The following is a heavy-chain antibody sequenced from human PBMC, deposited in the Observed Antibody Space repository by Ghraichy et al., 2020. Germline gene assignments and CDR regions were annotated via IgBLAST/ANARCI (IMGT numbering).Heavy chain of an antibody. D-gene: IGHD2-2*01. CDR3: ANGYCSSTSCYGSPDYYYYGMDV. V-gene: IGHV3-30-3*01. J-gene: IGHJ6*02. CDR1: GFTFSTYA. CDR2: ISYDGSNK. Sequence: SLNISCAASGFTFSTYAMHWVRQAPGKGLEWVALISYDGSNKYYADSVKGRFTISRDNSKNTLSLQMNTLRADDTALYYCANGYCSSTSCYGSPDYYYYGMDVWGQGTTVTVSS.